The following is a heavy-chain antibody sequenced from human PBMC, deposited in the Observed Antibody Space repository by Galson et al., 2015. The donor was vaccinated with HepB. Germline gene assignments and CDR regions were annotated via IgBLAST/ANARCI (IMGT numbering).Heavy chain of an antibody. J-gene: IGHJ4*02. Sequence: SLRLSCAASGFTFSSYWMSWVRQAPGKGLEWVANIKQDGSEKYYVDSVKGRFTISRDNAKNSLYLQMNSLRAEDTAVYYCARDSPPAYCGGDCYNWGQGTLVTVSS. V-gene: IGHV3-7*03. CDR3: ARDSPPAYCGGDCYN. CDR1: GFTFSSYW. CDR2: IKQDGSEK. D-gene: IGHD2-21*02.